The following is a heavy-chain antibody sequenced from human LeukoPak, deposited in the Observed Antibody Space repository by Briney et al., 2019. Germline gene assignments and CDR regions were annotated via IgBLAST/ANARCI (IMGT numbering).Heavy chain of an antibody. CDR3: ARAGRYYDSSGYYYV. CDR2: ISYDGSNK. Sequence: GGSLRLSCAASGFTFSSYAMHWVRQAPGKGLEWVAVISYDGSNKYYADSVKGRFTISRDNSKNTLYLQMNSLRAEDTAVYYCARAGRYYDSSGYYYVWGQGTLVTVSS. V-gene: IGHV3-30-3*01. CDR1: GFTFSSYA. J-gene: IGHJ4*02. D-gene: IGHD3-22*01.